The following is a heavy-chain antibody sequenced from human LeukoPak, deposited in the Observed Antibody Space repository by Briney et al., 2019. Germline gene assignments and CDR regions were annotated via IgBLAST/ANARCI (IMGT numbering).Heavy chain of an antibody. D-gene: IGHD5-18*01. Sequence: ASVKVSCKASGYTFTSYYMHWVRQAPGQGLEWMGIINPSGGSTSYAHKFQGRVTMTRDTSTSTVHMELSSLRSEDTAVYYCARDTLSSTHRRIQLWFDPWGQGTLVTVSS. CDR3: ARDTLSSTHRRIQLWFDP. J-gene: IGHJ5*02. CDR1: GYTFTSYY. CDR2: INPSGGST. V-gene: IGHV1-46*01.